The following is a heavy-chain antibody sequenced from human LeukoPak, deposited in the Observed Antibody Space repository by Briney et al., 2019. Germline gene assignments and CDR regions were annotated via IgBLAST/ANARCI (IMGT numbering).Heavy chain of an antibody. J-gene: IGHJ4*02. CDR3: AREKYGSSGYYTDNYYFDY. D-gene: IGHD3-22*01. CDR1: GLTFDDYG. V-gene: IGHV3-20*04. CDR2: INWNGGSI. Sequence: GGSLRLSCAASGLTFDDYGMTWVRQAPGKGLEWVPDINWNGGSIGYADSVKGRFTVSRDNAKNSLYLQMNSLRAEDTALYYCAREKYGSSGYYTDNYYFDYWGQGTLVTVSS.